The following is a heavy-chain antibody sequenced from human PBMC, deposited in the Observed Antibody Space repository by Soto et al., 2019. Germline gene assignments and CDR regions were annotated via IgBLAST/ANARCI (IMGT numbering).Heavy chain of an antibody. CDR1: GGSISSYY. V-gene: IGHV4-59*01. D-gene: IGHD5-18*01. Sequence: SETLSLTCTVSGGSISSYYWSWIRQPPGKGLEWIGYIYYSGSTNYNPSLKSRVTISVDTSKNQFSLKLSSVTAADTAVYYCARGDVVYTAMVWNYWGQGTLVTVSS. CDR3: ARGDVVYTAMVWNY. CDR2: IYYSGST. J-gene: IGHJ4*02.